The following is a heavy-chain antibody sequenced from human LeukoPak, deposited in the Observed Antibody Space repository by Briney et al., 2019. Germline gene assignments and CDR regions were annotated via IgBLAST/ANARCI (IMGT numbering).Heavy chain of an antibody. CDR3: ARIPTTVGRYFDH. CDR2: IYYSGST. CDR1: GGSVSSNSYY. D-gene: IGHD4-23*01. J-gene: IGHJ4*02. V-gene: IGHV4-61*01. Sequence: KPSETLSLTCTVSGGSVSSNSYYWSWIRQPPGKGLEWIGYIYYSGSTNYNPSLKSRVTISIDTSKNQFSLKLSSVTAADTAVYYCARIPTTVGRYFDHWGQGTLVTVSS.